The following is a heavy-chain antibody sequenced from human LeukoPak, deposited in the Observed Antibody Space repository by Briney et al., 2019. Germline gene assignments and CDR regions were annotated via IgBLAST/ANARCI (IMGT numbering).Heavy chain of an antibody. D-gene: IGHD5-18*01. V-gene: IGHV1-69*05. CDR1: GGTFSSYA. J-gene: IGHJ3*02. CDR3: AREAASYGYGDDAFDI. Sequence: SVKVSCKASGGTFSSYAISWVRQAPGQGHEWMGGIIPIFGTANYAQKFQGRVTITTDESTSTAYMELSSLRSEDTAVYYCAREAASYGYGDDAFDIWGQGTMVTVSS. CDR2: IIPIFGTA.